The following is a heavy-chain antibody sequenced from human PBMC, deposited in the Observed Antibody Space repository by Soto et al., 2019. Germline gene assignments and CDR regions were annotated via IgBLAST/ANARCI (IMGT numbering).Heavy chain of an antibody. J-gene: IGHJ4*02. D-gene: IGHD3-3*01. CDR3: ARHLNRYDFWSGPHNLGQNYYFDY. Sequence: PSETLSLTCTVSGGSISSSSYYWGWIRQPPGKGLEWIGSIYYSGSTYYNPSLKSRVTISVDTSKNQFSLKLSSVTAADTAVYYCARHLNRYDFWSGPHNLGQNYYFDYWGQGTLVTRLL. CDR1: GGSISSSSYY. CDR2: IYYSGST. V-gene: IGHV4-39*01.